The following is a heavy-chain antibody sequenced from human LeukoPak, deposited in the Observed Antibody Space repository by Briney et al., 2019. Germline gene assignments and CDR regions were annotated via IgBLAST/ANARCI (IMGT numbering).Heavy chain of an antibody. CDR3: ARVDYILDY. D-gene: IGHD4-11*01. CDR1: RYSNSSGYH. CDR2: IYRSGSA. V-gene: IGHV4-38-2*01. J-gene: IGHJ4*02. Sequence: KPSETLSLTCAVSRYSNSSGYHWAWIRQPPGKGLGWIGSIYRSGSAYYNPSLKSRVTISVDTSKNQFSLRVTSVTAADTAVYYCARVDYILDYWGQGTLVTVSS.